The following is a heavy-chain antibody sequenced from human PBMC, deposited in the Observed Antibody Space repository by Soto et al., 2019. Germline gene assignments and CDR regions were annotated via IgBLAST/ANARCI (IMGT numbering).Heavy chain of an antibody. CDR2: VSAYNGNT. J-gene: IGHJ4*02. D-gene: IGHD3-22*01. CDR3: ARALNYYDSSALGY. V-gene: IGHV1-18*04. Sequence: ASVKVSCKASGYTFTSYGLNWVRQAPGQGLEWMGWVSAYNGNTNYAQKLQGRVTMTTDTSTSTAYMELRSLRSDDTAVYYCARALNYYDSSALGYWGQGTLVTVSS. CDR1: GYTFTSYG.